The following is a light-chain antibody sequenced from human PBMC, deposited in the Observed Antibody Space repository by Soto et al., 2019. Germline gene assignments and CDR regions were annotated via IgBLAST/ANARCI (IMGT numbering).Light chain of an antibody. CDR1: QSVSSSY. Sequence: EIVLTQSPGTLSLSPGERATLSCRASQSVSSSYLAWYQQKPGKAPKLLIYGASSLQSGVPSRFSGSGSGTDFTLTISSLQPEDFATYYCQQTYSSPYTFGQGTKLEIK. CDR3: QQTYSSPYT. CDR2: GAS. J-gene: IGKJ2*01. V-gene: IGKV3-20*01.